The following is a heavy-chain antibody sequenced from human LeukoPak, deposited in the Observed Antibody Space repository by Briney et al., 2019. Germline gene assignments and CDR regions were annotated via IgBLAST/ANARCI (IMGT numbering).Heavy chain of an antibody. J-gene: IGHJ4*02. CDR2: IYYSGST. V-gene: IGHV4-30-4*01. D-gene: IGHD2-15*01. CDR1: GGSVSSGDYY. CDR3: ARIVMADYSVDQ. Sequence: PSETLSLTCTVSGGSVSSGDYYWSWIRQPPGKGLEWIGYIYYSGSTYYNPSLKSRVSIPVDTSKNQFSLEVSSVTAADTAVHYCARIVMADYSVDQWGQGTLVAVSS.